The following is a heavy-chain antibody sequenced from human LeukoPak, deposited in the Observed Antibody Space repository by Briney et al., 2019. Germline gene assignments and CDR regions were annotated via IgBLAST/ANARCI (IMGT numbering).Heavy chain of an antibody. CDR1: GYTFTSYG. CDR3: ARGALTTIFGVVIISRGHAFDI. Sequence: ASVKVSCKASGYTFTSYGISWVRQAPGQGLVWMGWISAYNGNTNYAQKLQGRVTMTTDTSTSTAYMELRSLRSDDTAVYYCARGALTTIFGVVIISRGHAFDIWGQGTMVTVSS. D-gene: IGHD3-3*01. J-gene: IGHJ3*02. V-gene: IGHV1-18*01. CDR2: ISAYNGNT.